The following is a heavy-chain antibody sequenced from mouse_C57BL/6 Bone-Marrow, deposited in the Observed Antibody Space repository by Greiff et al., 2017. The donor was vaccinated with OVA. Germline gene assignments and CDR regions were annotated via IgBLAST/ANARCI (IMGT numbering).Heavy chain of an antibody. J-gene: IGHJ4*01. Sequence: EVKLVESGGGLVQPGGSLKLSCAASGFTFSDYYMYWVRQTPEKRLEWVAYISNGGGSTYYPDTVKGGFTISRDNAKNTLYLQMSRLKSEDTALYYCARRYYYAMDNWGQGTSVTVCS. CDR2: ISNGGGST. CDR1: GFTFSDYY. V-gene: IGHV5-12*01. CDR3: ARRYYYAMDN.